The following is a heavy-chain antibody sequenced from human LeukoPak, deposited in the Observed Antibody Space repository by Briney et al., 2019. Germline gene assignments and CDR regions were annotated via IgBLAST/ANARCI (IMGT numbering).Heavy chain of an antibody. CDR2: INHSGST. Sequence: ASETLSLTCAVYGGSFSGYYWSWIRQPPGKGLEWIGEINHSGSTNYNPSLKSRVTISVDTSKNQFSLKLSSVTAADTAVYYCARGRVVRYYYGMDVWGQGTTVTVSS. CDR3: ARGRVVRYYYGMDV. CDR1: GGSFSGYY. D-gene: IGHD3-3*01. J-gene: IGHJ6*02. V-gene: IGHV4-34*01.